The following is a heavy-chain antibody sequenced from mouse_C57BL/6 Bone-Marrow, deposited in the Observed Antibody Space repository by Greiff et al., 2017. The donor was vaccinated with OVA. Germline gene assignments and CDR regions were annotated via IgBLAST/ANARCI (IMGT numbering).Heavy chain of an antibody. J-gene: IGHJ4*01. CDR1: GYTFTSYG. V-gene: IGHV1-81*01. CDR2: IYPRSGYT. CDR3: ARAAGGGNAMDY. D-gene: IGHD1-2*01. Sequence: VQLQQSGAELARPGASVKLSCKASGYTFTSYGISWVKQRTGQGLEWIGEIYPRSGYTYYNEKFKGKATLTADKSSSTAYMELRSLTSEDSAVYFCARAAGGGNAMDYWGQGTSVTVSS.